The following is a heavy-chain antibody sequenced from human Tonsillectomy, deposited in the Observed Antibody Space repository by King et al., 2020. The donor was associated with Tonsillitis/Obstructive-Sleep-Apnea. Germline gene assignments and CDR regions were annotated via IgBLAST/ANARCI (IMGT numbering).Heavy chain of an antibody. CDR3: ASGVPAASVNYYYYYMDV. Sequence: VQLQQWGAGLLKPSETLSLTCAVYNESLSGYYWSWIRQPPGTGLEWIGEINHSGSTNYNSSLKSRVTISVDTSKNQFSLKLSSVTAADTAVYYCASGVPAASVNYYYYYMDVWGKGTTVTVSS. CDR2: INHSGST. D-gene: IGHD2-2*01. V-gene: IGHV4-34*01. CDR1: NESLSGYY. J-gene: IGHJ6*03.